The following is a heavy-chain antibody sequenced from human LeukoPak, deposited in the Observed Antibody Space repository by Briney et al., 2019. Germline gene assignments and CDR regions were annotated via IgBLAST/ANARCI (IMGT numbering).Heavy chain of an antibody. V-gene: IGHV4-39*01. CDR3: ARQGVRNDY. Sequence: SETLSLTCTVSGGSISGSSYYWGWIRQPPGKGLEWIGSIYYSGSTYYNPSLKSRVTISVDTSKNQFSLKLSSVTAADTAVYYCARQGVRNDYWGQGTLVTVSS. J-gene: IGHJ4*02. CDR2: IYYSGST. CDR1: GGSISGSSYY.